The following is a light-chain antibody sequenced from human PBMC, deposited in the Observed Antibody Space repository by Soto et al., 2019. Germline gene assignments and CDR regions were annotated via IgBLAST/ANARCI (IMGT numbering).Light chain of an antibody. Sequence: DIPMTQSPSTLSASVGDRVTITCRASQSISSWLAWYQQKPGKAPKLLISKASSLESGVPSRFSGSGFGTEFTLTISSLQPDDFATYYCQQYKSYSYTFGQGTKLEIK. CDR1: QSISSW. J-gene: IGKJ2*01. V-gene: IGKV1-5*03. CDR2: KAS. CDR3: QQYKSYSYT.